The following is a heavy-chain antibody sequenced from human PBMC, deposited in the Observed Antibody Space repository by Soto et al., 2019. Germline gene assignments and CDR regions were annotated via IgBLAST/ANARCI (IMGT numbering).Heavy chain of an antibody. CDR3: TREGIKGDHLPDFDY. J-gene: IGHJ4*02. Sequence: EVQLVESGGGLVQPGRSLRLSCTVSGFTFGDYALSWFRRAPGKGLEWVGFIRSKAYGGTPDYAASVKGRFTISRDDSKSIAYLQMNSLKPEDTAVYYCTREGIKGDHLPDFDYWGQGTLVTVSS. CDR2: IRSKAYGGTP. CDR1: GFTFGDYA. V-gene: IGHV3-49*03. D-gene: IGHD2-21*02.